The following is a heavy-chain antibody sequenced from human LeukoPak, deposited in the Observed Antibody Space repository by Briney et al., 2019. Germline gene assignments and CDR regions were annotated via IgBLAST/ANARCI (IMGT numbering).Heavy chain of an antibody. J-gene: IGHJ6*02. D-gene: IGHD2-15*01. CDR2: IIPILGIA. CDR3: ARACGGSCYYYYGMDV. CDR1: GGTFSSYA. Sequence: SVKVSCQASGGTFSSYAISWVRQAPGQGLEWMGRIIPILGIANYAQKFQGRVTITADKSTSTAYMELSSLRSEDTAVYYCARACGGSCYYYYGMDVWGQGTTVTVSS. V-gene: IGHV1-69*04.